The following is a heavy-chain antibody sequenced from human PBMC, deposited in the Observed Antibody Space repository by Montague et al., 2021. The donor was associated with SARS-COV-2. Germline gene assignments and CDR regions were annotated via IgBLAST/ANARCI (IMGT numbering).Heavy chain of an antibody. CDR3: ARDRRTVGATMDDYYFYGMDV. D-gene: IGHD1-26*01. CDR1: GFTFSLYE. J-gene: IGHJ6*02. V-gene: IGHV3-48*03. CDR2: ISSSGSAI. Sequence: SLRLSCAASGFTFSLYEMNWVRQAPGKGLEWVSFISSSGSAIYSADSVKGRFTISRDNAKNSLYLQMNSLRAEDTAVYYCARDRRTVGATMDDYYFYGMDVGGQGTTVTVSS.